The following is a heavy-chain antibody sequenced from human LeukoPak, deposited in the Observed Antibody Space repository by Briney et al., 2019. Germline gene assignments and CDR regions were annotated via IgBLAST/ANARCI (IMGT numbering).Heavy chain of an antibody. CDR1: GYSITSGYY. Sequence: SETLSLTCTVSGYSITSGYYWGWIRQPPGKGLEWIGNIYHSGSTYYNPSLKSRVTISVDTSKNHFSLKLSSVTAADTAVYYCARDSSGYYHWFDPWGQGTLVTVSS. D-gene: IGHD3-22*01. J-gene: IGHJ5*02. CDR2: IYHSGST. V-gene: IGHV4-38-2*02. CDR3: ARDSSGYYHWFDP.